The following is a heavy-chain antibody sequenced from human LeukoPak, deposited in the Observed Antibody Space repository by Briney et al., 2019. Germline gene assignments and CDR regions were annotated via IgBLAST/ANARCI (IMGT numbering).Heavy chain of an antibody. J-gene: IGHJ5*02. CDR1: GFTVSSNY. CDR3: ARRISGYDPDWFDP. D-gene: IGHD5-12*01. Sequence: PGGSLRLSCAASGFTVSSNYMSWVRQAPGKGLEWVSVIYSGGSTYYADSVKGRFTISRDNSKNTLYLQMNSLRAEDTAVYYCARRISGYDPDWFDPWGQGTLVTVSS. CDR2: IYSGGST. V-gene: IGHV3-66*01.